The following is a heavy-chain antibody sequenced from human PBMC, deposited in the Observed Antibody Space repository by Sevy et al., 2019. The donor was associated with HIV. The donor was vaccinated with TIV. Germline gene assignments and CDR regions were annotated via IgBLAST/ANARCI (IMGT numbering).Heavy chain of an antibody. V-gene: IGHV1-18*01. CDR2: ISRYNT. CDR3: ARAPSGSQGPGRYFRH. CDR1: GYTFTNYV. D-gene: IGHD1-26*01. Sequence: ASVKVSCKTSGYTFTNYVITWLRQAPGQGLEWMGRISRYNTDYAQNLQGRVTMTTDTSTSTVYMELRSLRSDDTAIYYCARAPSGSQGPGRYFRHWGQGTLVTVSS. J-gene: IGHJ1*01.